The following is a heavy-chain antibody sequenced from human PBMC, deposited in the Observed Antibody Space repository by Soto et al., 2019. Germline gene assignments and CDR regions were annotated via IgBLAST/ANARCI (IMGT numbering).Heavy chain of an antibody. CDR3: AKGASTTVFAFNDY. D-gene: IGHD4-17*01. Sequence: EVQLVESGGGLVQPGRSLRLSCAASGFTFDDYAMHWVRQPPGKGLEWVSSISWNSGNLGYADSVKGRFTISRDNAKNSLYLQMNSLRGEDTAVYYCAKGASTTVFAFNDYWGQGTLVTVSS. V-gene: IGHV3-9*01. J-gene: IGHJ4*02. CDR1: GFTFDDYA. CDR2: ISWNSGNL.